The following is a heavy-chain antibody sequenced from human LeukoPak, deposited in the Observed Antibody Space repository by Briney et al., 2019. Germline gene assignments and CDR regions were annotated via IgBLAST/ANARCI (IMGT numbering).Heavy chain of an antibody. CDR1: GFTFSSYW. CDR3: ARGGAVAVVTDDAFDI. D-gene: IGHD6-19*01. J-gene: IGHJ3*02. V-gene: IGHV4-4*02. CDR2: IYHSGST. Sequence: GSLRLSCAASGFTFSSYWMSWVRQAPGKGLEWIGEIYHSGSTNYNPSLKSRVTISVDKSKNQFSLKLSSVTAADTAVYYCARGGAVAVVTDDAFDIWGQGTMVTVSS.